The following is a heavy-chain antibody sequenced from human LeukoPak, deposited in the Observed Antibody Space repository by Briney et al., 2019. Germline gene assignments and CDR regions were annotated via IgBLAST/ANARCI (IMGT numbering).Heavy chain of an antibody. D-gene: IGHD3-10*01. V-gene: IGHV3-23*01. CDR2: ITGSGGRT. CDR1: GFTFSTYG. CDR3: ARDRMGAIMYFDV. J-gene: IGHJ2*01. Sequence: GGSLRLSCEVSGFTFSTYGMSWVRQAPGKGLEWVSAITGSGGRTYYADSVKGRFTISRDNSRDRLYLETNSLRAEDTAVYYCARDRMGAIMYFDVWGRGALVTVSS.